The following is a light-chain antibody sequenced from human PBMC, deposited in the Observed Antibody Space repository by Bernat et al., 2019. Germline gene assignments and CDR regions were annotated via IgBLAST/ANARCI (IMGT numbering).Light chain of an antibody. Sequence: DIQMTQSPSSLSASVGDRVTITCRASQSISSYLNWYQQKPGKAPKLLIYAASSLQSGVPSRFSSSGSGTDFTLTISSLQPEDFATYYCQQSYSTPTSTFGQGTKLEIK. CDR1: QSISSY. V-gene: IGKV1-39*01. CDR3: QQSYSTPTST. J-gene: IGKJ2*01. CDR2: AAS.